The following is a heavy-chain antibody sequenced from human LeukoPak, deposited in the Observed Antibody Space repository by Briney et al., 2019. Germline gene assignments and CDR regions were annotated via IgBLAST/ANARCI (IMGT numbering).Heavy chain of an antibody. J-gene: IGHJ6*03. Sequence: PGGSLRLSCAASGFTFSDYYMSWIRQAPGKGLEWVSYISSSGSTIYYADSVKGRFTISRDNAKNSLYQQMNSLRAENTAVYYCARGSDCVYYYYYYMDVWGKGTTVTVSS. CDR3: ARGSDCVYYYYYYMDV. V-gene: IGHV3-11*01. D-gene: IGHD2-21*02. CDR2: ISSSGSTI. CDR1: GFTFSDYY.